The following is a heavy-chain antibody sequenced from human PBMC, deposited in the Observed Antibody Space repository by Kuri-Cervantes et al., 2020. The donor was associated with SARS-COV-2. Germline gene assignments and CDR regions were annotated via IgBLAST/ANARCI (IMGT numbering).Heavy chain of an antibody. V-gene: IGHV4-34*01. CDR3: ARAGKSKRGTGPKYQLLNNWFDP. Sequence: ESLKISCAASGFSFSSYAMSWVRQPPGKGLEWIGEINHSGSTNYNPSLKSRVTISVDTSKNQFSLKLSSVTAADTAVYYCARAGKSKRGTGPKYQLLNNWFDPWGQGTLVTVSS. CDR1: GFSFSSYA. D-gene: IGHD2-2*01. J-gene: IGHJ5*02. CDR2: INHSGST.